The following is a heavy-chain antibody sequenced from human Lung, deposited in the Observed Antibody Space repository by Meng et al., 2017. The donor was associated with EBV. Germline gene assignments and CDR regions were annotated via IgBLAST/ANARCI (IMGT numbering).Heavy chain of an antibody. CDR3: ARGKLSGYRYFDY. Sequence: QLHLQESGPGLVKPSGSLSLTCAVSVGSISSSNWWSWVRQPPGKVLEWIGEIYHSGSTNYNPSLKSRVTISVDKSKNQFSLKLSSVTAADTAVYYCARGKLSGYRYFDYWGQGTPVTVSS. D-gene: IGHD3-3*01. CDR1: VGSISSSNW. V-gene: IGHV4-4*02. CDR2: IYHSGST. J-gene: IGHJ4*02.